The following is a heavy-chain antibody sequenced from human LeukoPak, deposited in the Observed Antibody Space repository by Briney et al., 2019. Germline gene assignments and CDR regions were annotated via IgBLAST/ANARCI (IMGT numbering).Heavy chain of an antibody. CDR2: IYSGGTT. V-gene: IGHV3-66*02. CDR3: AQYVQGIVGAIDY. J-gene: IGHJ4*02. Sequence: GGSLRLSCAASGFTVSSNFMSWVRQAPGKGLEWVSVIYSGGTTYYADSVKGRFTISRDNSKNTLYLQMNSLRAEDTAVYYCAQYVQGIVGAIDYWGQGTLVTVSS. D-gene: IGHD1-26*01. CDR1: GFTVSSNF.